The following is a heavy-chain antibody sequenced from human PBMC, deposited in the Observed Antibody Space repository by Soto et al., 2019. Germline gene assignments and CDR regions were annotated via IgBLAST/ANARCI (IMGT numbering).Heavy chain of an antibody. CDR2: IIPIFGTA. CDR3: ASGYYDSSGYRSIDY. CDR1: GGTFSSYA. V-gene: IGHV1-69*13. Sequence: ASVKVSCKASGGTFSSYAISWVRQAPGQGLEWMGGIIPIFGTANYAQKFQGRVTITADESTSTAYMELSSLRSEDTAVYYCASGYYDSSGYRSIDYWGQGTLVTVSS. D-gene: IGHD3-22*01. J-gene: IGHJ4*02.